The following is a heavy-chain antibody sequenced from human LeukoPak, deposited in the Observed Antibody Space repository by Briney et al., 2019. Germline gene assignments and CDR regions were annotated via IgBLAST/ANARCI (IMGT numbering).Heavy chain of an antibody. D-gene: IGHD3-22*01. Sequence: SETLSLTCAVYGGSFSGYYWSWIRQPPGKGLEWIGEINHSGSTNYNPSLKSRVTISVDTSKNQSSLKLSSVTAADTAVYCCARRDYYDSSGFGNWGQGTLVTVSS. CDR1: GGSFSGYY. CDR2: INHSGST. V-gene: IGHV4-34*01. J-gene: IGHJ4*02. CDR3: ARRDYYDSSGFGN.